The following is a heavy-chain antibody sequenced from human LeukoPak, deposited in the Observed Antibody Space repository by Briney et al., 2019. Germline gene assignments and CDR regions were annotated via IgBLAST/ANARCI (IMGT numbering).Heavy chain of an antibody. D-gene: IGHD3-3*01. CDR1: GYTFTSYG. J-gene: IGHJ4*02. CDR2: ISAYNGNT. Sequence: ASVKVSCKASGYTFTSYGISWVRQAPGQGLEWMGWISAYNGNTNYAQKLQGRVTMTTDTSTSTAYMELRSLRSDDTAVYYCARVLVYYDFWSGYLGIDPPYDYWGQGTLVTVSS. CDR3: ARVLVYYDFWSGYLGIDPPYDY. V-gene: IGHV1-18*01.